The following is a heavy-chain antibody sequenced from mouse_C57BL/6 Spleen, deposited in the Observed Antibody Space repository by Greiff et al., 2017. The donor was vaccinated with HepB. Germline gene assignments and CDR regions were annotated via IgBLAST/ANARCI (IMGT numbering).Heavy chain of an antibody. D-gene: IGHD1-1*01. CDR2: IRSKSNNYAT. V-gene: IGHV10-1*01. J-gene: IGHJ2*01. CDR1: GFSFNTYA. CDR3: VRENYYGSKAHYFDY. Sequence: DVQLQESGGGLVQPKGSLKLSCAASGFSFNTYAMNWVRQAPGKGLEWVARIRSKSNNYATYYADSVKDRFTISRDDSESMLYLQMNNLKTEDTAMYYCVRENYYGSKAHYFDYWGQGTTLTVSS.